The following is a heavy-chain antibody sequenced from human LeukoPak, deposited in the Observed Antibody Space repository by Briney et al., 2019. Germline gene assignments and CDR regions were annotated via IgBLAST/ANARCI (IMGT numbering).Heavy chain of an antibody. CDR3: ALTGYFDWLFDEFDY. J-gene: IGHJ4*02. CDR1: GFTFSSYA. D-gene: IGHD3-9*01. V-gene: IGHV3-23*01. CDR2: ISGSGGST. Sequence: GGSLRLSCAASGFTFSSYAMSWVRQAPGKGLEWVSAISGSGGSTYYADSVKGRFTISRDNFKNTLYLQMNSLRAEDTAVYYCALTGYFDWLFDEFDYWGQGTLVTVSS.